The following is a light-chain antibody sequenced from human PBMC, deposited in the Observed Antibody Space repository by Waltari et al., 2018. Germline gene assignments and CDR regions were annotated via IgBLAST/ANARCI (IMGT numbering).Light chain of an antibody. V-gene: IGKV2-29*03. J-gene: IGKJ5*01. Sequence: DIVMTQTPLSLSVTPGQPASISCKSSQSLLPSDGKTYLYWYLQKPGQSPQLLIYEVSSRFSAVPDRFSGRGSGTAYSLKITHVGAVDVGVYYCMQGIPLPFTFGQGTRLEIK. CDR2: EVS. CDR1: QSLLPSDGKTY. CDR3: MQGIPLPFT.